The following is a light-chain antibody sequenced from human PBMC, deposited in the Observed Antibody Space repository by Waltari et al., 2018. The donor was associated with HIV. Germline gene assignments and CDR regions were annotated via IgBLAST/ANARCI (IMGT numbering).Light chain of an antibody. CDR3: TSYISSSTPV. Sequence: QSALTQPASVSGSPGQSITISCPGTSRDYNSVLWYQHHPGKAPKVIIYEVSNRPSGVSNRFSGSKSGYTASLTISGLQAEDEADYFCTSYISSSTPVFGGGTKVTVL. CDR1: SRDYNS. V-gene: IGLV2-14*01. CDR2: EVS. J-gene: IGLJ3*02.